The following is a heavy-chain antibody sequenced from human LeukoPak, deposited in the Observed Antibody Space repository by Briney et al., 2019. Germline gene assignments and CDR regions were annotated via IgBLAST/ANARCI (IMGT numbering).Heavy chain of an antibody. V-gene: IGHV1-18*01. D-gene: IGHD2-2*02. J-gene: IGHJ3*02. CDR2: ISAYNGNT. CDR3: ARRVPAGIGAFDI. Sequence: ASVKVSCKASGYTFTCYGISWVRQAPGQGLEWMGWISAYNGNTNYAQKLQGRVTMTRDTSISTAYMEVSRLTSDDTAVYFCARRVPAGIGAFDIWGQGTMVTVSS. CDR1: GYTFTCYG.